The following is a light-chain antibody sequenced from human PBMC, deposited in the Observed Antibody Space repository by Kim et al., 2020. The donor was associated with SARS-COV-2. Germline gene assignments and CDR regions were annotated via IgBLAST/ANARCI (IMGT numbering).Light chain of an antibody. V-gene: IGKV1-39*01. CDR2: AAS. CDR1: QSISSY. J-gene: IGKJ4*01. Sequence: DIQMTQSPSSLSASVGDRVTITCRASQSISSYLNWYQQKPGKAPKLLIYAASSLQCGVPSRFSGSGSGTDFTLTISRLQPEDFATYYFRTSYSTPFTFGGGTKVDIK. CDR3: RTSYSTPFT.